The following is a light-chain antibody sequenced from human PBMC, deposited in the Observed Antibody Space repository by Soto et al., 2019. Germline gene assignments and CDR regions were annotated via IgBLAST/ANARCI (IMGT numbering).Light chain of an antibody. J-gene: IGKJ2*01. CDR3: QQYNNWPYT. CDR2: GAS. Sequence: EIVMTQSPATLSVSPGERVTLSCRASQSVSYKLAWYQQIPGQAPRLLISGASTRATGAPARFSGSGSGTEFTLTISSLQSEDFAVYYCQQYNNWPYTFGQGTKLEIK. V-gene: IGKV3-15*01. CDR1: QSVSYK.